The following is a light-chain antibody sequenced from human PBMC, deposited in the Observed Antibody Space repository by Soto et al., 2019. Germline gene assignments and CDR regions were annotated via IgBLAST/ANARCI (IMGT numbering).Light chain of an antibody. J-gene: IGKJ1*01. Sequence: EIVLTQSPGTLSLSPGERATLSCRASQSVSSSYLAWYQQKPGQAPRLLIYGASSRETGIPDRFSGSGSGTDFTLTISRLEPEDFAVYYCHQYGSSAWTFGQGTKVDIK. CDR1: QSVSSSY. CDR3: HQYGSSAWT. CDR2: GAS. V-gene: IGKV3-20*01.